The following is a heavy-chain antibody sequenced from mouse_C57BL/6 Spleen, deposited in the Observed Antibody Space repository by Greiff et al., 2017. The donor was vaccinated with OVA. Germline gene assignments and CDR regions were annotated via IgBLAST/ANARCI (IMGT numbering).Heavy chain of an antibody. J-gene: IGHJ2*01. Sequence: QVQLQQPGAELVKPGASVKLSCKASGYTFTSYWMQWVKQRPGQGLEWIGEIDPSDSYTNYNQKFKGKATLTVDPSSSTAYMQLSSLTSEDSAVYYCARRDGPDYWGQGTTLTVSS. D-gene: IGHD2-3*01. CDR3: ARRDGPDY. CDR2: IDPSDSYT. CDR1: GYTFTSYW. V-gene: IGHV1-50*01.